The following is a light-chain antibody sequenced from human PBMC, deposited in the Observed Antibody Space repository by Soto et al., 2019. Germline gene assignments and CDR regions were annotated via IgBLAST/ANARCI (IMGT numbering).Light chain of an antibody. Sequence: EVVMRQSPATLSVSPGEGATLSCRASQGIGDTLAWYQHKPGQTPRLLIYDASNSATGIPARFSGSGSGTDFTLTISSLEPEDFAVYYCQQRSNWRVTFGQGTRLEIK. CDR2: DAS. CDR1: QGIGDT. J-gene: IGKJ5*01. CDR3: QQRSNWRVT. V-gene: IGKV3D-11*01.